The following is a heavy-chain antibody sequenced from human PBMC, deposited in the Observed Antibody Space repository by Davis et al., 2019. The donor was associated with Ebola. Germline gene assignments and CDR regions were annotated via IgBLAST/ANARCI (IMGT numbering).Heavy chain of an antibody. V-gene: IGHV3-7*01. CDR1: GFTFSRYS. D-gene: IGHD1-1*01. J-gene: IGHJ6*02. CDR2: IKQDGSEK. Sequence: SLNIPCAASGFTFSRYSMNWVRQAPGKGLEWVANIKQDGSEKYYVDSVKGRFTISRDNAKNSLYLQMNSLRAEDTAVYYCARRLGTTGVYYYYAMDVWGQGTTVTVSS. CDR3: ARRLGTTGVYYYYAMDV.